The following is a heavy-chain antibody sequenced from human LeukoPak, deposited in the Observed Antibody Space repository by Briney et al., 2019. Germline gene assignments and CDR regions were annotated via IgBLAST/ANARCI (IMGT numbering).Heavy chain of an antibody. V-gene: IGHV4-4*07. CDR1: GVSISSYY. J-gene: IGHJ4*02. D-gene: IGHD1-26*01. CDR2: IYTSGST. CDR3: ARENSGSYREFDY. Sequence: SETLSLTCTVSGVSISSYYWRWIRQPAGKGLEWVGRIYTSGSTNYNASLKSRGGMSVDTSKNQFSLKLSSVTAADTAVFYCARENSGSYREFDYWGQGTLVTVSS.